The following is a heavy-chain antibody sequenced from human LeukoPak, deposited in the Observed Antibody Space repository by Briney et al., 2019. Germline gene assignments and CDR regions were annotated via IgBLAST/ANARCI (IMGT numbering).Heavy chain of an antibody. J-gene: IGHJ4*02. CDR2: ISSSSSYI. CDR3: AREPQDYYGSGSYPHYSDY. CDR1: GFTFSSYS. V-gene: IGHV3-21*01. D-gene: IGHD3-10*01. Sequence: PGGSLRLSCAASGFTFSSYSMNWVRQAPGKGLEWVSSISSSSSYIYYADSVKGRFTISRDNAKNSLYLQMNSLRAEDTAVYYCAREPQDYYGSGSYPHYSDYWGQGTLVTVSS.